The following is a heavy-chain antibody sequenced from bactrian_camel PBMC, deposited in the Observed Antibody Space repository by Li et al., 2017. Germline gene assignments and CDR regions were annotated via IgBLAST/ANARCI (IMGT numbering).Heavy chain of an antibody. D-gene: IGHD1*01. V-gene: IGHV3S6*01. CDR2: ICSDGLSP. CDR1: GYTTSTYC. J-gene: IGHJ4*01. CDR3: AASGPWRWDTDDGVTCDQWNRYNS. Sequence: HVQLVESGGGSVQTGGSLRLSCVASGYTTSTYCMGWFRQNGDNEREGVAGICSDGLSPVHYSLKGRFTISQDGAKNTLYLHMNNLKPEDTAMYHCAASGPWRWDTDDGVTCDQWNRYNSWGQGTQVTVS.